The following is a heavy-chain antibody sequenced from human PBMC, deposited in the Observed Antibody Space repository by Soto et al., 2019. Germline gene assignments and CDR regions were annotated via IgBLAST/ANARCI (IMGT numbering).Heavy chain of an antibody. D-gene: IGHD3-22*01. Sequence: GGSLRLSCGGSGFSFDDYTMHWVRQAPGKGPEWVASLSWNSGFSCYADSVKGRFTISRDNAQSSVHLQMNNLRTEDTALYYCAKGRGTIVVTDAYDIWGQGTMVTVSS. J-gene: IGHJ3*02. CDR1: GFSFDDYT. CDR3: AKGRGTIVVTDAYDI. V-gene: IGHV3-9*01. CDR2: LSWNSGFS.